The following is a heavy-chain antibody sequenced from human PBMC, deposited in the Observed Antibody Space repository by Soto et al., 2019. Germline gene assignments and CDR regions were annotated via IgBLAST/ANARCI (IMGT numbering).Heavy chain of an antibody. CDR2: INGGDGPT. CDR1: GFTFNRYT. Sequence: EVQRLESGGDLVQPGGSLRLSCAASGFTFNRYTMSWVRQVPGKGLEWVSGINGGDGPTYYADSVKGRFTISRDNSQNTLYLQMNSLRPEDTAIYYCAKDKRPDGAGDFDYWGQGTLVTVSS. CDR3: AKDKRPDGAGDFDY. D-gene: IGHD1-1*01. J-gene: IGHJ4*02. V-gene: IGHV3-23*01.